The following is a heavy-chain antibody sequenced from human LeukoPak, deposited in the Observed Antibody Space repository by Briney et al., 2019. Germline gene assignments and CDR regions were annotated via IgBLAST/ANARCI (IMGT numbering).Heavy chain of an antibody. CDR2: IIQDGSDR. V-gene: IGHV3-7*05. D-gene: IGHD2/OR15-2a*01. J-gene: IGHJ3*02. Sequence: GGSLRLSCAASGXTFGKYWMSWVRQAPGKGLEWVANIIQDGSDRYYVDSVKGRFTISRDNAKNSLYLQMNSLRAEDTAVYYCAADAFNMGNDAFDIWGQGTMVTVSS. CDR1: GXTFGKYW. CDR3: AADAFNMGNDAFDI.